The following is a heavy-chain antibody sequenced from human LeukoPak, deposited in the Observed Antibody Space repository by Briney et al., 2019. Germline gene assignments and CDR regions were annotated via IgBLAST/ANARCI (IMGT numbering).Heavy chain of an antibody. CDR2: IHYSGST. CDR1: GGSISNYY. D-gene: IGHD5-12*01. CDR3: ARTTEGYAGGPGYSYYYYMDV. J-gene: IGHJ6*03. V-gene: IGHV4-59*01. Sequence: PSETLSLTCSVSGGSISNYYWSWIRQPPGKGLEWMGYIHYSGSTHYNPSLKSRVTISVDTSKNQVSLKLRSVTAADTAVYYCARTTEGYAGGPGYSYYYYMDVWGKGTTVTISS.